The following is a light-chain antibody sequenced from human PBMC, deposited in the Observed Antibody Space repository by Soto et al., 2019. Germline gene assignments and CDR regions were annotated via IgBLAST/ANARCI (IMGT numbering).Light chain of an antibody. Sequence: DIQMTQSPSTLSASVGDRVTITCRASQSISNWLAWYQQKPGKAPELLIYKASRLQSGVPSRFSGSGSGTEFTLTISSLQPDDLATYYCQQYTSHYTFGQGTKLEL. J-gene: IGKJ2*01. CDR1: QSISNW. V-gene: IGKV1-5*03. CDR2: KAS. CDR3: QQYTSHYT.